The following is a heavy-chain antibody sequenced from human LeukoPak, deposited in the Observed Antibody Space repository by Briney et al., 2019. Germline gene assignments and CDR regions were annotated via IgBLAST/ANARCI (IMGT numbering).Heavy chain of an antibody. J-gene: IGHJ6*03. V-gene: IGHV4-34*01. Sequence: PSETLSLTCAVYGGSFSGYYRSWIRQPPGKGLEWIGEINPSGSPNYNPSLKSRVTISVDTSKNQFSLKLSSVTAADTAVYYCARSLRVASMDVWGKGTTVTVSS. CDR1: GGSFSGYY. CDR2: INPSGSP. D-gene: IGHD5-12*01. CDR3: ARSLRVASMDV.